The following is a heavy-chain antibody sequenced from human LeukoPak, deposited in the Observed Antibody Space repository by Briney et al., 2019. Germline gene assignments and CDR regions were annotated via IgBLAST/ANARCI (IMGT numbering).Heavy chain of an antibody. CDR2: IYYRGGP. Sequence: SETLSLTCSVSGDSISSHDWSWMRQPPGQGLEWIGCIYYRGGPSYNPSLKSRVTVSVDTSRNQFSLKLTSVTAADTALYFCARGCGYFDSWGQGTLVTVSS. D-gene: IGHD2-21*01. V-gene: IGHV4-59*11. J-gene: IGHJ4*02. CDR3: ARGCGYFDS. CDR1: GDSISSHD.